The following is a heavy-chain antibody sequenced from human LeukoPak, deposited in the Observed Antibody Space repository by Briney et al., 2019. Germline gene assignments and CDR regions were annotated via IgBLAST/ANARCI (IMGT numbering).Heavy chain of an antibody. J-gene: IGHJ5*02. CDR2: ISTYNGNT. D-gene: IGHD6-25*01. V-gene: IGHV1-18*01. CDR3: AREQRYNWFDP. Sequence: ASVKVSCKASGYTFTSYGISWVRQAPGQGLERMGWISTYNGNTNYAQKLQGRVTMTTDTSTSTAYMELRSLRSDDTAVYYCAREQRYNWFDPWGQGTLVTVSS. CDR1: GYTFTSYG.